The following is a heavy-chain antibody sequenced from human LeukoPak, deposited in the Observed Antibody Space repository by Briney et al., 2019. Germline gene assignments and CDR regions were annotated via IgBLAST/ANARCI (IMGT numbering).Heavy chain of an antibody. V-gene: IGHV1-18*01. D-gene: IGHD2-15*01. J-gene: IGHJ4*02. CDR3: ARGIIGYYFDY. CDR1: GYTFTIYG. CDR2: ISAYGST. Sequence: ASVKVSCKTSGYTFTIYGISWGRQAPGQGLEWMGLISAYGSTNYAQNLQGRVTMTTDTSTSTAYMELRSLRSDDTAVYYCARGIIGYYFDYWGQGTLVTVSS.